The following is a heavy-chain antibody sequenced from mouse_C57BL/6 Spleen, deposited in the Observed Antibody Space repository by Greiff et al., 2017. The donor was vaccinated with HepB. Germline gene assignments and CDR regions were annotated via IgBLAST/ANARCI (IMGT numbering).Heavy chain of an antibody. J-gene: IGHJ2*01. D-gene: IGHD2-2*01. Sequence: QVQLQQPGAELVMPGASVKLSCKASGYTFTSYWMHWVKQRPGQGLEWIGEIDPSDSYTNYNQKFKGKSTLTVDKSSSTAYMQLSSLTSEDSAVYYCARMGEWLPSDYWGQGTTLTVSS. CDR2: IDPSDSYT. CDR1: GYTFTSYW. CDR3: ARMGEWLPSDY. V-gene: IGHV1-69*01.